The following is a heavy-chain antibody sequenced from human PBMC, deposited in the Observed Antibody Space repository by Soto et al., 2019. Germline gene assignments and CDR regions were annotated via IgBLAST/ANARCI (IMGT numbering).Heavy chain of an antibody. CDR2: ISGSGGST. CDR3: AKSSIAARPSGGYYYYYYMDV. V-gene: IGHV3-23*01. J-gene: IGHJ6*03. CDR1: GFTFSSYA. Sequence: EVQLLESGGGLVQPGGSLRLSCAASGFTFSSYAMSWVRQAPGKGLEWVSAISGSGGSTYYADSVKGRFTISRDNSKNTLYLQMNSLRAEDTAVYYCAKSSIAARPSGGYYYYYYMDVWGKGTTVTVSS. D-gene: IGHD6-6*01.